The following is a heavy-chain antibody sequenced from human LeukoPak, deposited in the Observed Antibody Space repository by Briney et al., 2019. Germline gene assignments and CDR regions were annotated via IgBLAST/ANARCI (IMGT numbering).Heavy chain of an antibody. CDR2: IKQDGSEK. CDR1: ELTFSRYW. V-gene: IGHV3-7*05. D-gene: IGHD6-6*01. J-gene: IGHJ4*02. CDR3: STDVYCSSSLDY. Sequence: GGSLRLSCAASELTFSRYWMSWVRQAPGKGLEWVANIKQDGSEKYYVDSVKGRFTISRDNAKNSLYLQMNSLRVEATAVYHASTDVYCSSSLDYWGQGILVTVSS.